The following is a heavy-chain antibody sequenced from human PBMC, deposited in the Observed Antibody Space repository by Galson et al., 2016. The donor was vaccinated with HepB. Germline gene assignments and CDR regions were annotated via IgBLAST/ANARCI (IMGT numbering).Heavy chain of an antibody. Sequence: SLRLSCAASGFTFSSYGLHWVRQAPGKGLEWVAVISYDGSNKFYADSVKGRFTISRDNSKNTLYLQMNSLRAEDTAVYYCAKDRTSFAFLWFGEFDYWGQGTLVTASS. J-gene: IGHJ4*02. CDR2: ISYDGSNK. D-gene: IGHD3-10*01. CDR1: GFTFSSYG. CDR3: AKDRTSFAFLWFGEFDY. V-gene: IGHV3-30*18.